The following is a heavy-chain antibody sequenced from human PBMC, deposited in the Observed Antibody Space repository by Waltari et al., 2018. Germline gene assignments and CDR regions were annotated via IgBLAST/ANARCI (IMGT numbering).Heavy chain of an antibody. D-gene: IGHD1-26*01. J-gene: IGHJ4*02. V-gene: IGHV4-39*01. CDR2: LYYSGST. CDR1: GGSISSSTYY. Sequence: QLQLQESGPGLVKPSEPLSLTCTVSGGSISSSTYYWGWIRQPPGKGLEWVGSLYYSGSTYYNPSLKSRVTISVDTSKNQFSLKLSSVTAADTAVYYCARRRELQTFDYWGQGTLVTVSS. CDR3: ARRRELQTFDY.